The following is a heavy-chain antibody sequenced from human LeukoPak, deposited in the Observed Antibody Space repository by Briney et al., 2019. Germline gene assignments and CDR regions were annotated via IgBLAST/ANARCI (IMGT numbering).Heavy chain of an antibody. D-gene: IGHD5-12*01. CDR2: ISAYNGNT. Sequence: ASVKVSCKASGYTFTSYGISWVRQAPGQGLEWMGWISAYNGNTNYAQKLQGRVTMTTDTSTSTAYMELRSLRSDDTAVYHCARDSPDQYSGYDYVFVFDIWGQGTMVTVSS. CDR3: ARDSPDQYSGYDYVFVFDI. J-gene: IGHJ3*02. V-gene: IGHV1-18*01. CDR1: GYTFTSYG.